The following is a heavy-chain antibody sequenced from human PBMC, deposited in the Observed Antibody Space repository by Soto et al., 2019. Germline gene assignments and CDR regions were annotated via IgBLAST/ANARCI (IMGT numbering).Heavy chain of an antibody. CDR3: AGNLLETGYLY. CDR2: IIPILGIA. J-gene: IGHJ4*02. CDR1: GGTFSSYT. V-gene: IGHV1-69*02. Sequence: QVQLVQSGAEVKKPGSSVKVSCKASGGTFSSYTISWMRQAPGQGLEWMGRIIPILGIANYAQKFQGRVTITAVKCASAAYMELSSLRSEDTAVYYCAGNLLETGYLYLGQGTLVTVSS. D-gene: IGHD3-9*01.